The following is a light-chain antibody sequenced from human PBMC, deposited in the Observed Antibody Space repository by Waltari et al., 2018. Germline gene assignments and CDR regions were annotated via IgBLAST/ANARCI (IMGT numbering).Light chain of an antibody. CDR3: CSYTGSYTWV. CDR1: SADIGGYNY. CDR2: DVS. V-gene: IGLV2-11*01. Sequence: QSALTQPRSVSGSPGQSVTISCTGTSADIGGYNYVSWYQQPPGKAPKLMIYDVSKRPSGVPDGFSGSKSGNTASLTISGLQAEDEAHYYCCSYTGSYTWVFGGGTKLTVL. J-gene: IGLJ3*02.